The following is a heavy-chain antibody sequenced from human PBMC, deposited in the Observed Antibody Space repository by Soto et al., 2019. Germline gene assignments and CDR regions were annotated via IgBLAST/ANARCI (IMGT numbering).Heavy chain of an antibody. CDR2: TYYRSKWYF. CDR1: GDSVSSNSAG. J-gene: IGHJ6*03. CDR3: ARGSWDDVSGHYYMDV. V-gene: IGHV6-1*01. Sequence: QVQLQLSGPGLVTPSQTLSLTCAISGDSVSSNSAGWNWIRQTPSRGLEWLGRTYYRSKWYFNYAVSVESRITINPDTFKNQFSLQLSSVTPDDTAVYYCARGSWDDVSGHYYMDVWGKGTTVTVSS. D-gene: IGHD1-1*01.